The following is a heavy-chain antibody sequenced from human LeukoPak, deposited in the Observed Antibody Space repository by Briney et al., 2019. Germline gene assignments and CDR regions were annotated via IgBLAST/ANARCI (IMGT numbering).Heavy chain of an antibody. J-gene: IGHJ3*02. D-gene: IGHD3-9*01. V-gene: IGHV3-21*01. Sequence: PGGSLRLSCAAPGFTFSSYSMNWVRQAPGKGLEWVSSISSSSSYIYYADSVKGRFTISRDNAKNSLYLQMNSLRAEDTAVYYCASDYYDILTGPSHAFGIWGQGTMVTVSS. CDR3: ASDYYDILTGPSHAFGI. CDR1: GFTFSSYS. CDR2: ISSSSSYI.